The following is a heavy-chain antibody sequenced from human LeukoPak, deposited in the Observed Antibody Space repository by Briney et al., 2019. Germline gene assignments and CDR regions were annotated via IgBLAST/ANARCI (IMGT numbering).Heavy chain of an antibody. Sequence: PSETLSLTCAVYGGSFSGYYWSWIRQPPGKGLEWIGEISHSGSTNYNPSLKSRVTISVDTSKNQFSLKLSSVTAADTAVYYCARLPGYYGSGRYYYYYMDVWGKGTTVTVSS. CDR1: GGSFSGYY. V-gene: IGHV4-34*01. J-gene: IGHJ6*03. D-gene: IGHD3-10*01. CDR2: ISHSGST. CDR3: ARLPGYYGSGRYYYYYMDV.